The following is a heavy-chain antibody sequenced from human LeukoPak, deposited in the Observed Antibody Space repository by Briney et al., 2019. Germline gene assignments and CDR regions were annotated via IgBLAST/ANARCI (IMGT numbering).Heavy chain of an antibody. J-gene: IGHJ3*02. CDR3: ARVLTYYYDTSRAHDAFDI. Sequence: SETLSLTCTVSGGSISSYYWSWIRQPAVKGLEWIGRIYTSGSTNYNPSLKSRVTISVDTSKNQFSLKLSSVTAADTAVYYCARVLTYYYDTSRAHDAFDIWGQGTMVTVSS. CDR2: IYTSGST. V-gene: IGHV4-4*07. CDR1: GGSISSYY. D-gene: IGHD3-22*01.